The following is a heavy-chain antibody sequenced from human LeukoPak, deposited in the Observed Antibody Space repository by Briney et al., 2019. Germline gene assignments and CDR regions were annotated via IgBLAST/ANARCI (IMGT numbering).Heavy chain of an antibody. Sequence: SQTLSLTCTVSGGSISSGSYYWSWIRQPAGKGLEWIGRIYTSGSTNYNPSLKSRVTISVDTSKNQFSLKLSSVTAADTAVYYCARGKETFDYWGQGTLVTVSS. J-gene: IGHJ4*02. V-gene: IGHV4-61*02. CDR2: IYTSGST. CDR1: GGSISSGSYY. CDR3: ARGKETFDY.